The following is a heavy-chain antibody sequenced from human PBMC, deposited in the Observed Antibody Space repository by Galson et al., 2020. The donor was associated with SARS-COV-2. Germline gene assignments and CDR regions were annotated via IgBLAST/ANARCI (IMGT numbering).Heavy chain of an antibody. CDR1: GGSFSGYY. D-gene: IGHD3-3*01. CDR3: ARGWSGYSYYYYYGMDV. V-gene: IGHV4-34*01. CDR2: INHSGST. Sequence: SETLSLTCAVYGGSFSGYYWSWIRQPPGKGLEWIGEINHSGSTNYNPSLKSRVTILVDTSKNQFSLKLSSVTAADTAVYYCARGWSGYSYYYYYGMDVWGQGTTVTVSS. J-gene: IGHJ6*02.